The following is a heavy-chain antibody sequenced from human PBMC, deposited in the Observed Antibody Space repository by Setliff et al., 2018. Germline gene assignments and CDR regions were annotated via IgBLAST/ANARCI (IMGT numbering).Heavy chain of an antibody. Sequence: SETLSLTCTVSGGSIGSYYWSWIRQPPGKGLEWIGYIHISGSTNYNPSLKSRVTISVDTSKNQFSLKLSSVTAADTAVYYCARGAGWWDLWGQGTLVTVSS. CDR2: IHISGST. CDR3: ARGAGWWDL. J-gene: IGHJ5*02. CDR1: GGSIGSYY. V-gene: IGHV4-4*08.